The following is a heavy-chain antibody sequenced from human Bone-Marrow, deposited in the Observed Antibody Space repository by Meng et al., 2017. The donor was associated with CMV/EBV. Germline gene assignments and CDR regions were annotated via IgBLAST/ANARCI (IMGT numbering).Heavy chain of an antibody. V-gene: IGHV1-18*01. Sequence: ASVKVSCKASGYTLTSYGISWVRQAPGQGLEWMGWISAYNGNTNYAQKLQGRVTMTTDTSTSTAYMELRSLRSDDTAVYYCARDSAFNYYDFWSGYYTGGLGMDVWGQGTTVTVSS. D-gene: IGHD3-3*01. CDR3: ARDSAFNYYDFWSGYYTGGLGMDV. CDR2: ISAYNGNT. J-gene: IGHJ6*02. CDR1: GYTLTSYG.